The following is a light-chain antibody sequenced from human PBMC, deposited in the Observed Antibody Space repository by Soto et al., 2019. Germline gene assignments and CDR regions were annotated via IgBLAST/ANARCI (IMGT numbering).Light chain of an antibody. CDR1: QSIGFF. CDR3: QQTYNAPRT. V-gene: IGKV1-39*01. Sequence: DIQMTQSPFSLYASVGDRVTITCRASQSIGFFLNWYQQRPSEAPKLLIFAASILESGVPSRFSGSGSGTDFTLTIASLQPDDFATYFCQQTYNAPRTFGQGTKVDI. J-gene: IGKJ1*01. CDR2: AAS.